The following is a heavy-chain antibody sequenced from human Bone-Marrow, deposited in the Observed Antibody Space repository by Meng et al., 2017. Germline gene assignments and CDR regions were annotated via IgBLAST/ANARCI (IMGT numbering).Heavy chain of an antibody. CDR3: AKVGYSGSRVTSYYFDY. D-gene: IGHD1-26*01. Sequence: QVPLEGSGHGLVKPSQTLSLTCTVSGGSISSGGYYWSWIRQHPGKGLEWIGYIYYSGSTYYNPSLKSLVTISVDTSKNQFSLKLSSVTAADTAVYYCAKVGYSGSRVTSYYFDYWGQGTLVTVSS. V-gene: IGHV4-31*01. J-gene: IGHJ4*02. CDR1: GGSISSGGYY. CDR2: IYYSGST.